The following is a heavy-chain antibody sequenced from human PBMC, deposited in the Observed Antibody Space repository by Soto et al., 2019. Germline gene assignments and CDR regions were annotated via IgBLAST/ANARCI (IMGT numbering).Heavy chain of an antibody. CDR3: ARTPVVAGLDY. D-gene: IGHD6-19*01. CDR2: IYYSGST. Sequence: TLSLTCTVSGGSISSSSYYWGWIRQPPGKGLEWIGSIYYSGSTYYNPSLKSRVTISVDTSKNQFSLKLSSVTAADTAVYYCARTPVVAGLDYWGQGTLVTVSS. V-gene: IGHV4-39*07. J-gene: IGHJ4*02. CDR1: GGSISSSSYY.